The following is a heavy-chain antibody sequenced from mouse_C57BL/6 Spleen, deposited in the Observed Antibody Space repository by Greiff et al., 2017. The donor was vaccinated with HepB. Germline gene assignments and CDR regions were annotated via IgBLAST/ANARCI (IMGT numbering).Heavy chain of an antibody. J-gene: IGHJ2*01. Sequence: EVQGVESGGGLVKPGGSLKLSCAASGFTFSSYAMSWVRQTPEKRLEWVATISDGGSYTYYPDNVKGRFTISRDNAKNNLYLQMSHLKSEDTAMYYCAREKDYYGSIDYWGQGTTLTVSS. CDR3: AREKDYYGSIDY. CDR2: ISDGGSYT. CDR1: GFTFSSYA. V-gene: IGHV5-4*01. D-gene: IGHD1-1*01.